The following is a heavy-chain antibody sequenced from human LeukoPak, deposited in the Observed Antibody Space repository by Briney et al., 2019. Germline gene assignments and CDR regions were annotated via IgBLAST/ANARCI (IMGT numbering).Heavy chain of an antibody. Sequence: PGGSLRLSCAASGFTFSSYSMMWVRQAPGKGLEWVANIKQDGSEKYYVDSVKGRFTIARDNAKNSLYLQMNSLRAEDTALYYCAREKPFYDSSGYYYPIAFDYWGQGTLVTVSS. CDR3: AREKPFYDSSGYYYPIAFDY. J-gene: IGHJ4*02. D-gene: IGHD3-22*01. V-gene: IGHV3-7*03. CDR2: IKQDGSEK. CDR1: GFTFSSYS.